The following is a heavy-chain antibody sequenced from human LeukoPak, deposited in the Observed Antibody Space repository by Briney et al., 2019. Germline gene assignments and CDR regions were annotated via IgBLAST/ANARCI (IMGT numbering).Heavy chain of an antibody. Sequence: PGGSLKLSCEASGFTFSSYWMSWVRQAPGQGLEWVANIKQDGSEKYYVDSVKGRFTISRDNAKNSLYLQMNSLRAEDTAVYYCARSRGPSYYYDSSGYPSGYWGQGTLVTVSS. CDR1: GFTFSSYW. CDR2: IKQDGSEK. D-gene: IGHD3-22*01. V-gene: IGHV3-7*02. J-gene: IGHJ4*02. CDR3: ARSRGPSYYYDSSGYPSGY.